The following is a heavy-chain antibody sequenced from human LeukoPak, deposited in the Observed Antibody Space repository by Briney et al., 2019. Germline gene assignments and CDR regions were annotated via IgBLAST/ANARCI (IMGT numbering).Heavy chain of an antibody. CDR2: ISSSGSTI. J-gene: IGHJ4*02. V-gene: IGHV3-48*03. Sequence: PGGSLRLSCAASGFTFSSYEMNWVRQAPGKGLEWVSYISSSGSTIYYADSVKGRFTISRDNAKNSLYLQMNSLRAEDTAVYYCARGSYSSSWYFDYWGQGTLVTVSS. D-gene: IGHD6-13*01. CDR1: GFTFSSYE. CDR3: ARGSYSSSWYFDY.